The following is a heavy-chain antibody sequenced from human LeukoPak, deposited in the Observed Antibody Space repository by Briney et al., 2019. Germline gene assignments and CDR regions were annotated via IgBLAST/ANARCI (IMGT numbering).Heavy chain of an antibody. J-gene: IGHJ4*02. CDR2: MNPNSGKT. CDR3: ARGLVPAAPAAFDY. Sequence: ASVKVTCKCSGYTFTSYDINWVRQPTAQGREWVGLMNPNSGKTGYAQKFQGRVTITMNTSISKAYMELSSLRSEDTAVYYCARGLVPAAPAAFDYWGQGTLVTVSS. CDR1: GYTFTSYD. D-gene: IGHD2-2*01. V-gene: IGHV1-8*03.